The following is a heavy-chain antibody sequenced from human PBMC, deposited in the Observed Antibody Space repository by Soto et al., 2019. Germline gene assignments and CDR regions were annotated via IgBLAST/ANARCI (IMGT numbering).Heavy chain of an antibody. V-gene: IGHV1-69*13. D-gene: IGHD4-17*01. Sequence: SVKVSCKGAGGTFSSYAISWGRQAPGQGFEWMGGIIPIFGTANYAQKFQGRVTITADESTSTAYMELSSLRSEDTAVYYCARGDTVTTRLNYYYMDVWGKGTTVTVSS. CDR2: IIPIFGTA. J-gene: IGHJ6*03. CDR1: GGTFSSYA. CDR3: ARGDTVTTRLNYYYMDV.